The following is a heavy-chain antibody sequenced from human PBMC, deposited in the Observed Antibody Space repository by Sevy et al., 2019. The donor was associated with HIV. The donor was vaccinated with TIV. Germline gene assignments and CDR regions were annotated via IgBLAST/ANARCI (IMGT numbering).Heavy chain of an antibody. CDR3: VKESAVTTGAFDI. Sequence: GSLRLSCSASGFTFSSYAMHWVRQAPGKGLEYVSAISSNGGSTYYADSVKGRFTISRDDSKNTLYLQMSSLRAEDTAVYYCVKESAVTTGAFDIWGQGTMVTVSS. J-gene: IGHJ3*02. CDR2: ISSNGGST. CDR1: GFTFSSYA. V-gene: IGHV3-64D*06. D-gene: IGHD4-17*01.